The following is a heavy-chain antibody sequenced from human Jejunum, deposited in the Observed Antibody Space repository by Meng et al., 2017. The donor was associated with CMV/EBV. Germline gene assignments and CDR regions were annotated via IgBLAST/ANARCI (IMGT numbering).Heavy chain of an antibody. Sequence: AVSGFTFSDAWMSWVRQAPGKGLEWVANINQDGRVKYYGDSVKGRFTASRDNAKNLLYLEMNSLRAEDTAVYYCARIGYTSSSEDFWGQGTLVTVSS. CDR1: GFTFSDAW. CDR3: ARIGYTSSSEDF. CDR2: INQDGRVK. J-gene: IGHJ4*02. D-gene: IGHD6-6*01. V-gene: IGHV3-7*01.